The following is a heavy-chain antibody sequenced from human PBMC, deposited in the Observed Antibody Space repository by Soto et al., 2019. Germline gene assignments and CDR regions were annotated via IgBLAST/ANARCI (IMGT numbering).Heavy chain of an antibody. V-gene: IGHV3-48*02. CDR3: AGDLVTMTVALRGYAFDI. Sequence: EVQLVESGGDLVQPGGSLRLSCVASGFSFSAYSMNWVRQAPGKGLEWVSYISSSGGTIYYADSVRGRFTISRDKAKNSLYLQMNSLRDEDTAVYYCAGDLVTMTVALRGYAFDIWGQGTMVTVSS. J-gene: IGHJ3*02. D-gene: IGHD3-22*01. CDR1: GFSFSAYS. CDR2: ISSSGGTI.